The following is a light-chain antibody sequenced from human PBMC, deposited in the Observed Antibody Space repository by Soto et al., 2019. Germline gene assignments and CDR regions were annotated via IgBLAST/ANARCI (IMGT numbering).Light chain of an antibody. CDR2: GVS. Sequence: EIVLTQSPGTLSLSPGERATLSCRASQSVPSNYLAWYQQKPGQAPILVIYGVSSRATGIPDRFSGSGSGTDFTLTISRLEAEDFAVYYCQQYDSSWTFGQGTKVEIK. J-gene: IGKJ1*01. CDR3: QQYDSSWT. V-gene: IGKV3-20*01. CDR1: QSVPSNY.